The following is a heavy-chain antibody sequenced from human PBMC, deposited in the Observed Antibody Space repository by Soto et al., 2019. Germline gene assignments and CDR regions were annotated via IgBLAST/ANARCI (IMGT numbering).Heavy chain of an antibody. V-gene: IGHV3-30-3*01. CDR1: GFIFSGYA. CDR2: ISYDGNTQ. D-gene: IGHD3-9*01. CDR3: AKETNAYEINF. Sequence: QVQLVESGGGVVQPGGSLRLSCAASGFIFSGYAMHWVRQAPGKGLEWVAVISYDGNTQYYADSVKGRFTVSRDNSNNILYVEINNLRDEDTAMYYCAKETNAYEINFWGQGTLVTVSP. J-gene: IGHJ4*02.